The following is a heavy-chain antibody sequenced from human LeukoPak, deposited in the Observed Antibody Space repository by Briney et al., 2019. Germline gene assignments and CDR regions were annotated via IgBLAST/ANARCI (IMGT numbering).Heavy chain of an antibody. J-gene: IGHJ4*02. D-gene: IGHD3-22*01. Sequence: PGGSLRLSCAASGFTFSSYAMHWVRQAPGKGLEWVAVISYDGSNKYYADSVKGRFTISRDNSKNTLYLQMNSLRAEDTAVYYCARGTYYYDSSGYSPGSYWGQGTLGTVSS. CDR3: ARGTYYYDSSGYSPGSY. V-gene: IGHV3-30-3*01. CDR2: ISYDGSNK. CDR1: GFTFSSYA.